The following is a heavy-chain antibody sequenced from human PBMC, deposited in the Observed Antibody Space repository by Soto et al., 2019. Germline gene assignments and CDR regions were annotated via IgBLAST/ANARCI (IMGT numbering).Heavy chain of an antibody. CDR3: AGAVSDFDVRRYRTSYFDQ. V-gene: IGHV4-31*03. Sequence: QVQLYESGPGLVQPSQTLSLSCTVSGASVSTGVYYWTWIRQHPGKGLEWIGYIDNTGSAYYNPSLTGRVDISVDTSKNQFSLKLLSLTAADTAFYYCAGAVSDFDVRRYRTSYFDQWGQGILVTVSS. CDR1: GASVSTGVYY. J-gene: IGHJ4*02. CDR2: IDNTGSA. D-gene: IGHD3-10*02.